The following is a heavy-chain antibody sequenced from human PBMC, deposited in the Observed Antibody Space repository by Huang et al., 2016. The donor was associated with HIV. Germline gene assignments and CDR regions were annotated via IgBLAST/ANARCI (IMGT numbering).Heavy chain of an antibody. CDR1: GFRFDNSA. D-gene: IGHD1-26*01. CDR3: VKGDIVGTANFFDY. CDR2: ISWDSANI. J-gene: IGHJ4*02. V-gene: IGHV3-9*01. Sequence: EVQLVESGGNLIQTGGSLRLACAASGFRFDNSARYWVRLAPGKGLEWVSSISWDSANIEYGDSVKGRFTISRDNARNSLYLQMNSLRPDDTALYYCVKGDIVGTANFFDYWGQGTQVSVSS.